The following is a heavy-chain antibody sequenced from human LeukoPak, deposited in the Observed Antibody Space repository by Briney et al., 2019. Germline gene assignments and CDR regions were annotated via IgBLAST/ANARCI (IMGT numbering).Heavy chain of an antibody. CDR2: ISGNSNSI. J-gene: IGHJ4*02. CDR3: ARRGFCGGNCYLSPFDY. V-gene: IGHV3-9*01. Sequence: PGGSLRLSCTASGFSFEDYSIHWVRQAPGQGLEWVSGISGNSNSIQYAESVKGRFTISRDNAKVSLYLQMNSLRAEDTALYYCARRGFCGGNCYLSPFDYWGQGALVTVSS. D-gene: IGHD2-21*01. CDR1: GFSFEDYS.